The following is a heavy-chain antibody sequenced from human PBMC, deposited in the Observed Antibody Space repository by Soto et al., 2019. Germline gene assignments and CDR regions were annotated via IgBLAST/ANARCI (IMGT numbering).Heavy chain of an antibody. CDR1: GFTFISYA. J-gene: IGHJ6*02. CDR2: ISYDGSNK. CDR3: ARDKIVVVTYYYDGMDV. V-gene: IGHV3-30-3*01. Sequence: QVQLVESGGGVVQPGRSLRLSCAASGFTFISYAMHWVRQAPGKGLEWVAVISYDGSNKYYEDSVKGRFTISRDNSKDTLSLQMNSLGDEDTAVYYCARDKIVVVTYYYDGMDVWGQGTTVTVSS. D-gene: IGHD2-21*02.